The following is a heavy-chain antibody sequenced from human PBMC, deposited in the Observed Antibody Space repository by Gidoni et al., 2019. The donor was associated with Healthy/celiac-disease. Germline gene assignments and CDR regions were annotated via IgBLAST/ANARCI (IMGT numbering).Heavy chain of an antibody. J-gene: IGHJ5*02. Sequence: QVQLVQSGAEVKKPGSSVKVSCKASGGTFSSYAISWVRQAPGQGLEWMGRIIPILGIANYAQKFQGRVTITADKSTSTAYMELSSLRSEDTAVYYCARDSGYCSGGSCLNWFDPWGQGTLVTVSS. CDR1: GGTFSSYA. V-gene: IGHV1-69*04. D-gene: IGHD2-15*01. CDR2: IIPILGIA. CDR3: ARDSGYCSGGSCLNWFDP.